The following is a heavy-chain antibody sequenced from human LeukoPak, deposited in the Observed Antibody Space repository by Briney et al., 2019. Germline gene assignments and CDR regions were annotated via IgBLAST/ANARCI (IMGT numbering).Heavy chain of an antibody. CDR3: ARGGAAAALDY. Sequence: GGSLRLSCAASGFTFSSYSMNWVRQAPGKGLEWVSSTSSSSSYIYYADSVKGRFTISRDNAKNSLYLQMNSLRAEDTAVYYCARGGAAAALDYWGQGTLVTVSS. V-gene: IGHV3-21*01. CDR1: GFTFSSYS. D-gene: IGHD6-13*01. CDR2: TSSSSSYI. J-gene: IGHJ4*02.